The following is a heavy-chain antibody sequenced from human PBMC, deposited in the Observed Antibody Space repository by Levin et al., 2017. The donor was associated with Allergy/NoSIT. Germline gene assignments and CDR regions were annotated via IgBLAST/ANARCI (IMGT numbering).Heavy chain of an antibody. CDR2: NSYDGTKQ. J-gene: IGHJ4*02. V-gene: IGHV3-30*03. Sequence: GESLKISCAASGFTLSSHGMHWVRQAPGKGLEWLAVNSYDGTKQRYAGSVEGRFIISRDNSKNTLFLQMNTLSVEDTAIDFCARDVDTAYVSSNYFDHWGQGTLVTVSS. D-gene: IGHD3-16*01. CDR1: GFTLSSHG. CDR3: ARDVDTAYVSSNYFDH.